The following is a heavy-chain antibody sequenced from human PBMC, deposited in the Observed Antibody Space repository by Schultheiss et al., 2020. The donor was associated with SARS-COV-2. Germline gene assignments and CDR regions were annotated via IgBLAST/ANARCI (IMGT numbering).Heavy chain of an antibody. Sequence: SETLSLTCTVSGGSISSSSYYWGWIRQPPGKGLEWIGYIYYSASTYYNPSLKSRVTISVDRSKNQFSLKLSSVTAADTAVYYCARVPRYCSGGSCRREAFDIWGKGTMVTVSS. CDR2: IYYSAST. J-gene: IGHJ3*02. CDR1: GGSISSSSYY. D-gene: IGHD2-15*01. V-gene: IGHV4-61*05. CDR3: ARVPRYCSGGSCRREAFDI.